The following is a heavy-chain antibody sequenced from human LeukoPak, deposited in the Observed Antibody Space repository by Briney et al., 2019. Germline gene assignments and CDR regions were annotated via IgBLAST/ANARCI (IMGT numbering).Heavy chain of an antibody. CDR3: ARSHHYYGMDV. J-gene: IGHJ6*04. CDR1: GYTCTSYY. CDR2: INPCGGST. V-gene: IGHV1-46*01. Sequence: ASVKVSCKASGYTCTSYYMHWVRQAPGQGLEWMGIINPCGGSTSYAQKFQGRVTMTRDTSTSTVYMELSRLRSEDTAVYYCARSHHYYGMDVWGKGTTVTVSS.